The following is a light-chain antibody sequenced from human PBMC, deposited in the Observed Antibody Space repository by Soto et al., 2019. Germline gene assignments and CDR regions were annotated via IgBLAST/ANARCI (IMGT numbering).Light chain of an antibody. CDR1: SSNIGAGND. CDR3: QSYDNSLSGVV. CDR2: ANT. J-gene: IGLJ2*01. V-gene: IGLV1-40*01. Sequence: QAVVTQPPSVSGAPGQRVTISCTGSSSNIGAGNDVHWYHHLPGTAPKLLIYANTIRPSGIPDRFSGSKSGTSASLAITGLQAEDEADYYCQSYDNSLSGVVFGGGTKLTVL.